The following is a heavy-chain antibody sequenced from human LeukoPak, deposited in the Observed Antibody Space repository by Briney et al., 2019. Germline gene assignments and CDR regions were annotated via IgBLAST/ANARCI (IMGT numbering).Heavy chain of an antibody. D-gene: IGHD2-21*02. CDR2: ISNNGVST. J-gene: IGHJ4*02. V-gene: IGHV3-64*02. CDR3: ARVSKCGGDCLFTDF. CDR1: GFTFSNYG. Sequence: PGGSLRLSCAASGFTFSNYGMHWVRQAPGKGLEYVSAISNNGVSTYYADSVKGRFTISRDNSKNTLYLQMGSLRAEDMAVYYCARVSKCGGDCLFTDFWGQGTLVTVSS.